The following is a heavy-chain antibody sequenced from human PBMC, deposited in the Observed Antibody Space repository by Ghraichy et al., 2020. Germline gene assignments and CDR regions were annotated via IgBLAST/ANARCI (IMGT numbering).Heavy chain of an antibody. CDR3: ARQGYYGSGTYYIFED. V-gene: IGHV4-39*01. D-gene: IGHD3-10*01. Sequence: SETLSLTCIVSGVSISSKGYYWGWVRQPPGKGLEWIGSSYHSGSTYYKPSLEGRINVSVDKSKNHFSLTLTSVTAADTAVYYCARQGYYGSGTYYIFEDWGQGILVTVSS. CDR1: GVSISSKGYY. CDR2: SYHSGST. J-gene: IGHJ4*02.